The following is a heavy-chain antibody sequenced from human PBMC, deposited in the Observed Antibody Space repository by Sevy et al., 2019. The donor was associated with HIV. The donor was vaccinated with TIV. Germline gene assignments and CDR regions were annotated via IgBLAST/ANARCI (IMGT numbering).Heavy chain of an antibody. D-gene: IGHD4-17*01. CDR3: ARVHVKDGDLVNYFYFAMDV. CDR2: ISGSDTTM. CDR1: GFTLSDYY. V-gene: IGHV3-11*01. J-gene: IGHJ6*02. Sequence: GGSLRLSCAASGFTLSDYYMRWIRQAPGKGLEWLSYISGSDTTMYYADSVKGRFTISSENAKNSLYLQMNSLRAEDTAVYYCARVHVKDGDLVNYFYFAMDVWGQGTTVTVSS.